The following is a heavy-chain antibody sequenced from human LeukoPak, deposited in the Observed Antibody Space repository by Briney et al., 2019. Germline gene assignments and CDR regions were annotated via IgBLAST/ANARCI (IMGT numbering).Heavy chain of an antibody. Sequence: GGSLRLSCEGSGFSFSSYWMTWVRQSPGKGPEWVANIKQDESERYTVDSVKGRFTISRDNAKNSVYLHMNSLRAEDTALYYCARLSAYYYGSFFYYYMDVWGKGTTVTVS. V-gene: IGHV3-7*01. CDR2: IKQDESER. CDR1: GFSFSSYW. J-gene: IGHJ6*03. D-gene: IGHD3-10*01. CDR3: ARLSAYYYGSFFYYYMDV.